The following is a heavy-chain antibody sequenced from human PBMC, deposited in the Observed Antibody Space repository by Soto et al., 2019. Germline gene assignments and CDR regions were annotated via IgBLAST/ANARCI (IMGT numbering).Heavy chain of an antibody. CDR2: ISGSSSYI. V-gene: IGHV3-21*04. J-gene: IGHJ4*02. CDR1: GFTFSTYA. CDR3: AKDPGYSYGSFDY. Sequence: PGGSLRLSCAASGFTFSTYAMSWVRRTPGKGLEWVSSISGSSSYIYYADSVKGRFTISRDNAKNSLYLQMNSLRAEDTAVYYCAKDPGYSYGSFDYWGQGTLVTVSS. D-gene: IGHD5-18*01.